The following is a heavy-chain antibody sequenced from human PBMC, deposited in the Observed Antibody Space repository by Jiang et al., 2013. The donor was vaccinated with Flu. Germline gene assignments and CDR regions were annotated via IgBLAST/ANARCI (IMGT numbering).Heavy chain of an antibody. CDR1: TFTFGDYV. CDR3: TRVPANWGSRGAFDV. Sequence: QLVESGGGLVQPGRSLRISCTASTFTFGDYVMTWFRQAPGKGLEWLGFIRTKGYGGTTEYAASVKGRFTISRDDSKDIAYLEMNSLKTEDTAMYYCTRVPANWGSRGAFDVWGQGTMVTVSS. CDR2: IRTKGYGGTT. D-gene: IGHD7-27*01. J-gene: IGHJ3*01. V-gene: IGHV3-49*03.